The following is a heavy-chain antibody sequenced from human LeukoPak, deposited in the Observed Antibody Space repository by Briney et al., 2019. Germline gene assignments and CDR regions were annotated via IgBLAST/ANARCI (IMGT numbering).Heavy chain of an antibody. CDR3: ARGPYLAAAAPMLGY. CDR2: IYTSGSA. V-gene: IGHV4-4*07. CDR1: GGSISSFY. Sequence: SETLSLTCTVSGGSISSFYWSWIRQPAGKGPEWIGRIYTSGSANYNPSLKSRVTMSVDTSKNQFSLKLNSVTAADTAVYYCARGPYLAAAAPMLGYWGQGTLVTVSS. J-gene: IGHJ4*02. D-gene: IGHD6-13*01.